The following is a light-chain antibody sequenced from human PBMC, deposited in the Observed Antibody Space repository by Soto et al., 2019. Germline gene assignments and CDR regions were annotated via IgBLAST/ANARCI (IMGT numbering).Light chain of an antibody. J-gene: IGKJ3*01. Sequence: IQLTQSPSFLSASVCARVSITCRASQDIGSYVAWHQQQPGKAPKLLIYAASTLHSGVPSMFSSFGAGTEFTLTISNLQPDDFATYCCQYLKSYLTFGPGTRVEI. CDR1: QDIGSY. V-gene: IGKV1-9*01. CDR3: QYLKSYLT. CDR2: AAS.